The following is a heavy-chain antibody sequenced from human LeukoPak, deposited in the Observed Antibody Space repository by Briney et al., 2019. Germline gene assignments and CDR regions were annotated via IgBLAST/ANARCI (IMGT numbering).Heavy chain of an antibody. D-gene: IGHD6-13*01. Sequence: RPGRSLRLSCAASGFTFDDYAMHWVRQAPGKGLEWVSLITWDGDSTYYADSVKGRFTISRDNSKNYLYLQMNSPRAEDTALYYCAKGTSSWHEFDSWGQGTLVTVSS. CDR3: AKGTSSWHEFDS. CDR1: GFTFDDYA. V-gene: IGHV3-43D*03. CDR2: ITWDGDST. J-gene: IGHJ4*02.